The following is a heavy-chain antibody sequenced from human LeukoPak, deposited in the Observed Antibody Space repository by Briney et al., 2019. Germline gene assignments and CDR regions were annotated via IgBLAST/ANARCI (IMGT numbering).Heavy chain of an antibody. CDR1: GFTFSNYT. CDR3: ARLKQWLDAFDI. V-gene: IGHV3-21*01. J-gene: IGHJ3*02. D-gene: IGHD6-19*01. Sequence: GGSLRLSCTASGFTFSNYTMNWVRQAPGQGLEWISSISTTSTYIYYSDTFKGRFTISTDNSKNSLCLQMNSLRGEETGVYYCARLKQWLDAFDIWGQGTMVTVSS. CDR2: ISTTSTYI.